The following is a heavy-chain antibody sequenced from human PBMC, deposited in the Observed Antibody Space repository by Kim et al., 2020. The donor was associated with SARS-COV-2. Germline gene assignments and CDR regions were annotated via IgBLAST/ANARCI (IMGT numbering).Heavy chain of an antibody. CDR3: TTAKPTYDFWSGSHGNAFDI. D-gene: IGHD3-3*01. Sequence: GGSLRLSCAASGFTFSNAWMSWVRQAPGKGLEWVGRIKSKTDGGTTDYAAPVKGRFTISRDDSRNTLYLQMNSLKTEDTAVYYCTTAKPTYDFWSGSHGNAFDIWGQGTMVTVSS. CDR1: GFTFSNAW. CDR2: IKSKTDGGTT. J-gene: IGHJ3*02. V-gene: IGHV3-15*01.